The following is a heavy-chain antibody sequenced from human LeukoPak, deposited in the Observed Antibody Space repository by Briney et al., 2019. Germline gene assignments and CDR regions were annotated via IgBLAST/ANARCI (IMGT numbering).Heavy chain of an antibody. V-gene: IGHV4-31*03. D-gene: IGHD6-13*01. CDR2: IYYSGST. CDR1: GGSIRSGGYY. Sequence: PSETLSLTCTVSGGSIRSGGYYWSWIRQHPGKGPEWIGYIYYSGSTYYNPSLKSRVTISVDTSKNQFSLKLSSVTAADTAVYYCARALYSSSWPFDYWGQGTLVTVSS. CDR3: ARALYSSSWPFDY. J-gene: IGHJ4*02.